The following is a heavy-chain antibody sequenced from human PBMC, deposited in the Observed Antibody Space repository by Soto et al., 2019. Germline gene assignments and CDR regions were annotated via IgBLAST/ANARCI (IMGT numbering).Heavy chain of an antibody. J-gene: IGHJ5*02. Sequence: GGSLRLSCAASGFTFSSYAMSWVRQAPGKGLEWVSAISGSGGSTYYADSVKGRFTISRDNSKNTLYLQMNSLRAEDTAVYYCARDWGAMTGTQVHLLGQGTLVTVS. V-gene: IGHV3-23*01. CDR2: ISGSGGST. CDR1: GFTFSSYA. D-gene: IGHD3-16*01. CDR3: ARDWGAMTGTQVHL.